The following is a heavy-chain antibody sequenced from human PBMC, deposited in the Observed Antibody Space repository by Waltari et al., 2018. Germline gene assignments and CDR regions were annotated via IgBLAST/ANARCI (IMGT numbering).Heavy chain of an antibody. D-gene: IGHD1-20*01. V-gene: IGHV1-2*02. CDR2: INPNGGGT. CDR1: GYTFTGYY. J-gene: IGHJ4*02. Sequence: QVQLVQSGTEVKKPGASVKVSCKASGYTFTGYYMHWVRQAPGQGLEWMGGINPNGGGTNYAQKFQGRVTMTRDTSISTAYMELSRLRSDDTAVYYCARGGITGTVGEGWGQGTLVTVSS. CDR3: ARGGITGTVGEG.